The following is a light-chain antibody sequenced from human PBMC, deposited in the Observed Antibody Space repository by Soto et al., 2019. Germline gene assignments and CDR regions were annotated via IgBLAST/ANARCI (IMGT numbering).Light chain of an antibody. V-gene: IGLV2-14*01. Sequence: SVLAQPASVSWSPGQSITISCTGTSSDVGGYDYVSWYQHHPGKAPKLTIYEVSNRPSGVSNRFSGSKSGNTASLTISGLQAEDEAEYYCSSYTSSSTDVFGTGTKVTVL. CDR2: EVS. CDR3: SSYTSSSTDV. CDR1: SSDVGGYDY. J-gene: IGLJ1*01.